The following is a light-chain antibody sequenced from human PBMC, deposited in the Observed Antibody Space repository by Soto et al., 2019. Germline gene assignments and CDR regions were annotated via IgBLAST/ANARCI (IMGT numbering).Light chain of an antibody. CDR3: QQYYSNPIT. CDR2: WAS. Sequence: DIVMTQSPASLAVSLGERATINSTSSQRVFSSSDSKNYLAWHQQKPGQPPKLLIYWASTRESGVPERFSGSGSGTDFALTISSLQAEDVAVYYCQQYYSNPITFGQGTRLEIK. J-gene: IGKJ5*01. CDR1: QRVFSSSDSKNY. V-gene: IGKV4-1*01.